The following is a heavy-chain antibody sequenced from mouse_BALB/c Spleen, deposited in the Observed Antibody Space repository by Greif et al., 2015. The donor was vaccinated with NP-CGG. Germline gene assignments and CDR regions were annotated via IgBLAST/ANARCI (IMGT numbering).Heavy chain of an antibody. J-gene: IGHJ2*01. V-gene: IGHV1-7*01. Sequence: QVHVKQSGAELAKPGASVKMSCKASGYTFTSYWMHWVKQRPGQGLEWIGYINPSTGYTEYNQKFKDKATLTADKSSSTAYMQLSSLTSEGSAVYYCASRGGYYYFDYWGQGTTLTVSS. CDR2: INPSTGYT. D-gene: IGHD2-3*01. CDR3: ASRGGYYYFDY. CDR1: GYTFTSYW.